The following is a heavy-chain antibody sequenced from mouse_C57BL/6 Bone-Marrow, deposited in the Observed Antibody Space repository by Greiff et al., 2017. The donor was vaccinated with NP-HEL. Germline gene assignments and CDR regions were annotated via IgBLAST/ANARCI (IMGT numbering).Heavy chain of an antibody. CDR1: GYTFTDYE. D-gene: IGHD2-1*01. CDR2: IDPETGGT. Sequence: QVQLQQSGAELVRPGASVTLSCKASGYTFTDYEMHWVKQTPVHGLEWIGAIDPETGGTAYNQKFKGKAILTADKSSSTAYMELRSLTSEDSAVYYCTRWGVYYGNYDFDYWGQGTTLTVSS. V-gene: IGHV1-15*01. CDR3: TRWGVYYGNYDFDY. J-gene: IGHJ2*01.